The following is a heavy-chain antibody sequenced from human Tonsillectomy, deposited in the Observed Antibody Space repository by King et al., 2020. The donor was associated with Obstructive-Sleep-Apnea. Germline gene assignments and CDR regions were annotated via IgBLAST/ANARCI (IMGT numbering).Heavy chain of an antibody. CDR1: GGSISSISYY. V-gene: IGHV4-39*07. D-gene: IGHD3-22*01. J-gene: IGHJ4*02. CDR2: IYYSGST. Sequence: QLQESGPGLVKPSETLSLTCTVSGGSISSISYYWGWIRQPPGKGLEWIGGIYYSGSTYYTPSLKIRVTISVDTSKNQFSLKLSSVTAADTAVYYWARGGRDYYDSSGYAYWGQGTLVTVS. CDR3: ARGGRDYYDSSGYAY.